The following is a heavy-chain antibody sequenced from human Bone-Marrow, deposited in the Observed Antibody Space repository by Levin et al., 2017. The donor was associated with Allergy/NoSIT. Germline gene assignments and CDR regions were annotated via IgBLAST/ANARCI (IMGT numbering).Heavy chain of an antibody. CDR1: GGSVRSANYY. V-gene: IGHV4-61*01. CDR2: VFDSGTT. D-gene: IGHD3-22*01. J-gene: IGHJ4*02. Sequence: PSETLSLTCTVSGGSVRSANYYWSWIRQPPGKGLEWIGYVFDSGTTKYDPSLKSRVTISVDTSKNQFSLKLSSVTAADTAVYYCARVADYYDSSGSYYSGLDYWGQGTLVTVSS. CDR3: ARVADYYDSSGSYYSGLDY.